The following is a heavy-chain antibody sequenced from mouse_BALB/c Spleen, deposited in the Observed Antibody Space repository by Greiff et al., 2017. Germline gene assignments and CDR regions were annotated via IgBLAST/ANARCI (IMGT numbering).Heavy chain of an antibody. CDR1: GYAFTNYL. Sequence: QVHVKQSGAELVRPGTSVKVSCKASGYAFTNYLIEWVKQRPGQGLEWIGVINPGSGGTNYNEKFKGKATLTADKSSSTAYMQLSSLTSDDSAVYFCARSAVVATSDYAMDYWGQGTSVTVSS. V-gene: IGHV1-54*03. J-gene: IGHJ4*01. D-gene: IGHD1-1*01. CDR3: ARSAVVATSDYAMDY. CDR2: INPGSGGT.